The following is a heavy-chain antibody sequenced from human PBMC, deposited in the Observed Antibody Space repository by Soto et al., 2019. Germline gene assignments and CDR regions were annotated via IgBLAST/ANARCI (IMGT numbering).Heavy chain of an antibody. J-gene: IGHJ4*02. CDR1: GYTFTSYY. V-gene: IGHV1-46*03. CDR2: VNPTGGST. CDR3: ARHLAAGDS. Sequence: QVQLVQSGAEVKKTGASVRVSCKASGYTFTSYYIHWVRQAPGQGLEWMAIVNPTGGSTNYAQKFQGRITVTFDTSTSTVFMELNSLRYEDTAVYYCARHLAAGDSWGQGTLVTVSS. D-gene: IGHD6-25*01.